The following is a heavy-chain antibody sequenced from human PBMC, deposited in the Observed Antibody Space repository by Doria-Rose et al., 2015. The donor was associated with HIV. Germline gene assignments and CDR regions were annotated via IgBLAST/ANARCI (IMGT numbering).Heavy chain of an antibody. CDR2: MFSDDER. CDR1: GVSLSSPGMG. J-gene: IGHJ4*02. Sequence: SGPVLVKPTETLTLTCTVSGVSLSSPGMGVSWIRQPPGKALEWLANMFSDDERSYKTSLKSRLTISRDTSKSQVVLTMTGMDPVDTATYYCARIKSSRWYHKYYFDFWGQGTLVIVSA. V-gene: IGHV2-26*01. D-gene: IGHD6-13*01. CDR3: ARIKSSRWYHKYYFDF.